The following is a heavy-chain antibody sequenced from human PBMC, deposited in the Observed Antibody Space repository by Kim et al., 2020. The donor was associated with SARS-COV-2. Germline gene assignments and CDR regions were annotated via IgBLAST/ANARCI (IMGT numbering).Heavy chain of an antibody. CDR2: IYYSGST. Sequence: SETLSLTCTVSGGSISSGGYYWSWIRQHPGKGLEWIGYIYYSGSTYYNPSLKSRVTISVDTSKNQFSLKLSSVTAADTAVYYCAREGGRLLRGGADIWGQGTMVTVSS. V-gene: IGHV4-31*03. D-gene: IGHD1-26*01. CDR1: GGSISSGGYY. J-gene: IGHJ3*02. CDR3: AREGGRLLRGGADI.